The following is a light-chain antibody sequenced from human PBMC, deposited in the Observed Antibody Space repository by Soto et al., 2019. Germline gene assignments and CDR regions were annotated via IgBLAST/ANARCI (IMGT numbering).Light chain of an antibody. CDR3: QQYNNWLGT. J-gene: IGKJ1*01. CDR1: QSVSSN. CDR2: GAS. V-gene: IGKV3-15*01. Sequence: EIVMTQSPATLSVSPGERATLSCRASQSVSSNLAWYQQKPGQAPRLLIYGASPRATGIPARFSGSGSGTEFTLTISSLQSEDCAVYYCQQYNNWLGTFGQGTKVEIK.